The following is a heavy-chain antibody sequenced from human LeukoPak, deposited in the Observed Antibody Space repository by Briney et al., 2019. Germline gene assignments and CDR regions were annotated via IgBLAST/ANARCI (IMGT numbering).Heavy chain of an antibody. CDR3: ARRGDGFGELVN. Sequence: SGTLSLTCAVSGGSVSSSNWWTWVRQSPGKGLEWIGEKYHSGTTNYAPSLKSRVTISVDKSKNQFSLNLSSVTAADTAVYYCARRGDGFGELVNWGQGTLVTVSS. CDR1: GGSVSSSNW. D-gene: IGHD3-10*01. J-gene: IGHJ4*02. V-gene: IGHV4-4*02. CDR2: KYHSGTT.